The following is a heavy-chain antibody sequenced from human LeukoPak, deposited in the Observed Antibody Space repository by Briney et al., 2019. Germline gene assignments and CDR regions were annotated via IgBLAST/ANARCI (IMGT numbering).Heavy chain of an antibody. CDR2: ISASGGT. J-gene: IGHJ4*02. D-gene: IGHD2-15*01. V-gene: IGHV4-4*07. CDR3: SREGRSSTPGY. CDR1: GGPIRSYY. Sequence: PSETLSLTCTVSGGPIRSYYWGWVRQPAGKRLEWIGRISASGGTDYNPSLKSRVTMSVDTSKNQFSLRLSSVTAADTAVYYCSREGRSSTPGYWGQGALVTVSS.